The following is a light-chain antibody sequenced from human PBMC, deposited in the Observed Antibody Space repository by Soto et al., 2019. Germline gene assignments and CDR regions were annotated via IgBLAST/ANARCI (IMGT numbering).Light chain of an antibody. CDR3: QECSSLPIT. J-gene: IGKJ5*01. V-gene: IGKV1-39*01. CDR1: QTISDS. Sequence: QVNKSRASVSSTDRDRVTITCRASQTISDSLNWYQQTPGKAPNLLIYAASSLQSGVPSRFTGSGSGTDFTLTISGLQPEDFATYCCQECSSLPIT. CDR2: AAS.